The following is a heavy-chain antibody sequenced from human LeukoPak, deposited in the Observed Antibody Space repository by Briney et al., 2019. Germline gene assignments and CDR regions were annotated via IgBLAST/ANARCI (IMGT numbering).Heavy chain of an antibody. CDR1: GASVSSRSYY. J-gene: IGHJ4*02. Sequence: SETLSLTCTVSGASVSSRSYYWAWIRQPPGKGLECIGSIYYSGSTYYNPSLKSRVTISVDTSKNQFSLKLSSVTAADTAIYYCASSGWFGEASMLWGQGTLVTVSS. CDR3: ASSGWFGEASML. V-gene: IGHV4-39*01. D-gene: IGHD3-10*01. CDR2: IYYSGST.